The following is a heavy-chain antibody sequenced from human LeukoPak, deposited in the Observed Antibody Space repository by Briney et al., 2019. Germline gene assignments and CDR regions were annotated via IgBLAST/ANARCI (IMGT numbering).Heavy chain of an antibody. D-gene: IGHD3-10*01. Sequence: GGSLRLSCAASGFTFSSYSMNWVRQAPGKGLEWVSSISSSSSYIYYADSVKGRFTISRDNAKNSLYLQMNSLRAEDTAVYYCARWGAESSEPRFDYRGQGTLVTVSS. V-gene: IGHV3-21*01. CDR3: ARWGAESSEPRFDY. J-gene: IGHJ4*02. CDR1: GFTFSSYS. CDR2: ISSSSSYI.